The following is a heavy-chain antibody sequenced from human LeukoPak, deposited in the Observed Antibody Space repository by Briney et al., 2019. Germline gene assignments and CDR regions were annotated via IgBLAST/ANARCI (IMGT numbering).Heavy chain of an antibody. CDR3: ARVAGDCGGDCYSNYFDY. CDR1: GGSISSYY. D-gene: IGHD2-21*02. CDR2: IYYSGST. Sequence: SETLSLTCTVSGGSISSYYLSWIRQPPGKGLEWIWYIYYSGSTNYNPSLKSRVTISVDTSKKQFSLKLSSVTDAETAVYYCARVAGDCGGDCYSNYFDYWGQGTLVTVSS. J-gene: IGHJ4*02. V-gene: IGHV4-59*08.